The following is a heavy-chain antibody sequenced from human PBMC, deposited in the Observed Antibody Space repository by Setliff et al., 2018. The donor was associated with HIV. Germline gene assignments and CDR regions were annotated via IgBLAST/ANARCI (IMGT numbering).Heavy chain of an antibody. CDR1: GYSISSGYY. V-gene: IGHV4-38-2*02. D-gene: IGHD3-10*01. Sequence: SETLSLTCNVSGYSISSGYYRGWIRQPPGKGLEWIGAMFHSGSSYLNPSLRSRVTISLDTSKNHVSLRLRSVTAADTAVYYCARDFQPQVRGSFWGQGALVTVSS. J-gene: IGHJ4*02. CDR2: MFHSGSS. CDR3: ARDFQPQVRGSF.